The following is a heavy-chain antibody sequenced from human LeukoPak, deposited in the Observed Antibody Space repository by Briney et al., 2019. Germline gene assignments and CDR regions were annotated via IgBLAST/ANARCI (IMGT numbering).Heavy chain of an antibody. J-gene: IGHJ3*02. Sequence: ASVKVSCKASGGTFSSYAISWVRQAPGQGLEWMGGIIPIFGTANYAQKFQGRVTITADESTSTAYMELSSLRSEDTAVYYCSQGASPGRGPSAFDIWGQGTMVTVSS. D-gene: IGHD2-2*01. CDR1: GGTFSSYA. CDR3: SQGASPGRGPSAFDI. V-gene: IGHV1-69*13. CDR2: IIPIFGTA.